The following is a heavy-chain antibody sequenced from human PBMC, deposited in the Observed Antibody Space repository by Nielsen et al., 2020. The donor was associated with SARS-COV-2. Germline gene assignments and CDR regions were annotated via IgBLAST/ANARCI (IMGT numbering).Heavy chain of an antibody. D-gene: IGHD3-16*02. V-gene: IGHV4-38-2*02. CDR2: INRSGST. J-gene: IGHJ4*02. Sequence: SETLSLTCTVSGYSISSGYYWGWIRQPPGKGLEWIGEINRSGSTNYNPSLKSRVTISVDTSKNQFSLKLSSVTAADTAVYYCARIDNDYVWGSYRPKGYYFDYWGQGTLVTVSS. CDR1: GYSISSGYY. CDR3: ARIDNDYVWGSYRPKGYYFDY.